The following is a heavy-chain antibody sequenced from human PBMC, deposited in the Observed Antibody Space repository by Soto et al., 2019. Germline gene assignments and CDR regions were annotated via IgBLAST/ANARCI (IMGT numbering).Heavy chain of an antibody. Sequence: GGSLRLSCVGSGFTFSSYGMHWVRQAPGKGLECVAVISDTGSSHYYAASVEGRFTISRENSNNTLSLQMNSLRADDTAIYYCGKARYLLVDQPLYFESWGQGTLVNVPS. CDR1: GFTFSSYG. V-gene: IGHV3-30*18. CDR3: GKARYLLVDQPLYFES. J-gene: IGHJ4*02. D-gene: IGHD3-9*01. CDR2: ISDTGSSH.